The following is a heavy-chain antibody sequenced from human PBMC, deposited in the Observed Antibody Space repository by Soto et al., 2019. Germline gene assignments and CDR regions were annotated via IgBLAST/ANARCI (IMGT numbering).Heavy chain of an antibody. Sequence: EVQLVESGGALVQPGGSLRLSCAASGFTFSHYWMHWVRQAPGKGLEWVSRINPDGTDTSYADSVKGRFTISRDNAKNTLSLQMSSLRAEAKALYYCTSDTDGREDSWGQGALVAVSS. J-gene: IGHJ4*02. CDR1: GFTFSHYW. CDR2: INPDGTDT. CDR3: TSDTDGREDS. V-gene: IGHV3-74*01. D-gene: IGHD1-26*01.